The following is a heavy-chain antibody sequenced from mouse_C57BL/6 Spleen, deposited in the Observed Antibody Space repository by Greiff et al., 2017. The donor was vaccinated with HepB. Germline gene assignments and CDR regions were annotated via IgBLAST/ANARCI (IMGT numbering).Heavy chain of an antibody. V-gene: IGHV1-82*01. J-gene: IGHJ4*01. CDR3: ARFGDSSGYLYYAMDY. CDR1: GYAFSSSW. Sequence: QVQLQQSGPELVKPGASVKISCKASGYAFSSSWMNWVKQRPGKGLEWIGRIYPGDGDTNYNGKFKGKATLTADKSSSTAYMQLSSLTSEDSAVYFCARFGDSSGYLYYAMDYWGQGTSVTVSS. D-gene: IGHD3-2*02. CDR2: IYPGDGDT.